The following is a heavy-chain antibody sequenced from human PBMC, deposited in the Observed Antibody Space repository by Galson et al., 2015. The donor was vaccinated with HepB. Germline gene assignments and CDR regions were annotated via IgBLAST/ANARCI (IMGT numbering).Heavy chain of an antibody. Sequence: SLRLSCAASGFTFSSYAMHWVRRAPGKGLEWVAVISYDGSNKYYADSVKGRFTISRDNSKNTLYLQMNSLRAEDTAVYYCARDGFVLMVYENAFDIWGQGTMVTVSS. J-gene: IGHJ3*02. CDR1: GFTFSSYA. V-gene: IGHV3-30-3*01. CDR2: ISYDGSNK. CDR3: ARDGFVLMVYENAFDI. D-gene: IGHD2-8*01.